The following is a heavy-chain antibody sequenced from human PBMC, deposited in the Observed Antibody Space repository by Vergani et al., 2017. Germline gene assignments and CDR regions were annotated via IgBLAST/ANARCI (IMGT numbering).Heavy chain of an antibody. V-gene: IGHV4-61*08. CDR3: ARDGEFYSYVY. CDR1: GGSISSGGYY. D-gene: IGHD5-18*01. J-gene: IGHJ4*02. CDR2: IYYSGST. Sequence: QVQLQESGPGLVKPSQTLSLTCTVSGGSISSGGYYWSWIRQPPGKGLEWIGYIYYSGSTNYNPSLKSRVTISVDTSKNQFSLKLSSVTAADTAVYYCARDGEFYSYVYWGQGTLVTVSS.